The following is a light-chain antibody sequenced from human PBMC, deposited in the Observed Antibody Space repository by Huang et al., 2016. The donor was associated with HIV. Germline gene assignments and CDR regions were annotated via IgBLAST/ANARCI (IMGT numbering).Light chain of an antibody. J-gene: IGKJ5*01. CDR2: SAS. Sequence: IQMTQSPTSLSASVGDRVSIDCRASQSISTYLNWYQQKPGKAPKLLISSASTLHIGVPSRFSGSVSGTEFTLTIRGLQLDDFATYYCQQSYSALSSFGPGTRL. V-gene: IGKV1-39*01. CDR3: QQSYSALSS. CDR1: QSISTY.